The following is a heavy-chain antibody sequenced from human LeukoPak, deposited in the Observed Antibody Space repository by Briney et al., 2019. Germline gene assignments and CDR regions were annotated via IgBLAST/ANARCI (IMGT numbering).Heavy chain of an antibody. J-gene: IGHJ4*02. CDR3: AKALGGYRNYYFDY. CDR2: ISGSGGST. Sequence: GGSLRLSCAASGFTFSSYAMSWVRQAPGKGLEWVSAISGSGGSTYYADSVKGRFTISRDNSKSTLYLQMNSLRAEDTAVYYCAKALGGYRNYYFDYWGQGTLVTVSS. CDR1: GFTFSSYA. D-gene: IGHD5-18*01. V-gene: IGHV3-23*01.